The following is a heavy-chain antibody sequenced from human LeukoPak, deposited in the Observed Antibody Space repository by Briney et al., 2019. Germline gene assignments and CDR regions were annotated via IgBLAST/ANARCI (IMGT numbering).Heavy chain of an antibody. D-gene: IGHD3/OR15-3a*01. J-gene: IGHJ6*02. CDR1: GGSISSYY. CDR2: IYYSGST. V-gene: IGHV4-59*01. CDR3: AREGLSVYGMDV. Sequence: SETPPLTCTVPGGSISSYYWSWIRQPPGKGLEWIGYIYYSGSTNYNPSLKSRVTISVDTSKNQFSLKLSSVTAADTAVYYCAREGLSVYGMDVWGQGTTVTVSS.